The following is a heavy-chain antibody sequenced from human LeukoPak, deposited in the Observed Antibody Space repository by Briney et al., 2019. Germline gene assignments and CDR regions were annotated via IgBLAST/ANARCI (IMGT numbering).Heavy chain of an antibody. CDR3: ARGHYGMDV. CDR2: ISSSSTI. CDR1: GFTFSSYS. Sequence: PGGSLRLSCAASGFTFSSYSMNWVRQAPGKGLEWVLSISSSSTIYYADSVKGRFTISRDDAKNSVYLQMNSLRAEDTAVYYCARGHYGMDVWGQGTTVTVSS. J-gene: IGHJ6*02. V-gene: IGHV3-69-1*01.